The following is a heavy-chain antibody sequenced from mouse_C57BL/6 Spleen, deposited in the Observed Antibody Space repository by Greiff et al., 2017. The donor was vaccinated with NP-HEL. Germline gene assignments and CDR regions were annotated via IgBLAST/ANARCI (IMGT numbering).Heavy chain of an antibody. J-gene: IGHJ3*01. D-gene: IGHD4-1*01. Sequence: EVKLMESGGGLVKPGGSLKLSCAASGFTFSDYGMHWVRQAPEKGLEWVAYISSGSSTIYYADTVKGRFPISRANAKNTMFLQKTSMRSEETAMYYCAREANWALFAYWGQGTLVTVSA. CDR1: GFTFSDYG. CDR2: ISSGSSTI. CDR3: AREANWALFAY. V-gene: IGHV5-17*01.